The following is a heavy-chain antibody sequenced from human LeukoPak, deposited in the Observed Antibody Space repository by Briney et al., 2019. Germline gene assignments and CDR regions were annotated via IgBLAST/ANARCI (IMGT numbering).Heavy chain of an antibody. Sequence: GGSLRLSCAASGFTFSSYGMHWVRQAPGKGLEWVAVISYDGSNKYYADSVKGRFTISRDNSKNTLYLQMNSLRAEDTAVYYCAKDDNGDYTLDPWGQGTLVTVSS. CDR3: AKDDNGDYTLDP. V-gene: IGHV3-30*18. CDR2: ISYDGSNK. D-gene: IGHD4-17*01. J-gene: IGHJ5*02. CDR1: GFTFSSYG.